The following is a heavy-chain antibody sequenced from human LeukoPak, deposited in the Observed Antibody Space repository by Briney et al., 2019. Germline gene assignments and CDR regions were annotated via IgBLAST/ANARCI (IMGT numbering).Heavy chain of an antibody. CDR2: IKQDESDK. D-gene: IGHD3-22*01. Sequence: GGSLRLSCAASGFTFSSYSMNWVRQAPGKGLEWVANIKQDESDKYYVDSVKGRFTISRDNAKNSLYLQMNSLRAEDTAVYYCARVFWRDTSAYSPFDIWGQGTMVTVSP. J-gene: IGHJ3*02. V-gene: IGHV3-7*01. CDR1: GFTFSSYS. CDR3: ARVFWRDTSAYSPFDI.